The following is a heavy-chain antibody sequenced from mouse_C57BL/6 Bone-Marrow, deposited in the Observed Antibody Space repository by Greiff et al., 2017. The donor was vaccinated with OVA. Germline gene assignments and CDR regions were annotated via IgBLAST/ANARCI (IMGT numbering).Heavy chain of an antibody. CDR3: ARNKGIYDGYYGDAMDY. J-gene: IGHJ4*01. CDR2: IWTGGGT. CDR1: GFSLTSYA. Sequence: QVQLKESGPGLVAPSQSLSITCTVSGFSLTSYAISWVRQPPGKGLEWLGVIWTGGGTNYNSALKSRLSISKDNSKSQVFLKMNSLQTDDTARYYCARNKGIYDGYYGDAMDYWGQGTSVTVSS. V-gene: IGHV2-9-1*01. D-gene: IGHD2-3*01.